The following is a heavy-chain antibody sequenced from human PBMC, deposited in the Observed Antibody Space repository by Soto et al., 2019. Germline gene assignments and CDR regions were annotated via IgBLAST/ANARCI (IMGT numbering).Heavy chain of an antibody. V-gene: IGHV3-23*01. CDR1: GFTFSSYA. J-gene: IGHJ5*02. CDR2: LSGSGGST. Sequence: PGGSLRLSCAASGFTFSSYAMSWVRQTPGKGLEWVSTLSGSGGSTYYADSVKGRFTISRDNSKNTLYLQMNSLRAEDTAVYYCAKDRTVTNVGWFDPWGQGTLVTVSS. CDR3: AKDRTVTNVGWFDP. D-gene: IGHD4-17*01.